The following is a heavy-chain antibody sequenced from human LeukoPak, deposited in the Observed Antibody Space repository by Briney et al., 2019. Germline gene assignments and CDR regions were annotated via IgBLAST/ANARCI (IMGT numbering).Heavy chain of an antibody. CDR3: AREEYQVLLD. Sequence: PGGSLRLSCAASGFTFSSYEMNWVRQAPGKGLEWVAAISTTSGNIYYADSMKGRFTISRDNAKNSLYLQMNSLRVGDTAIYYCAREEYQVLLDWGQGILVTVAS. CDR2: ISTTSGNI. CDR1: GFTFSSYE. J-gene: IGHJ4*02. V-gene: IGHV3-48*03. D-gene: IGHD2/OR15-2a*01.